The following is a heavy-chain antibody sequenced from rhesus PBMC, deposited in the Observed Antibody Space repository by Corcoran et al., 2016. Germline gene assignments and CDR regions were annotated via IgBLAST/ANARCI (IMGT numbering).Heavy chain of an antibody. Sequence: QVQLQESGPGLVKPSETLSLTCAVSGGSVSSNFWSWIRQPPGKGLEWIGRIYGGDGSTNYNPSLKSRVTFSTDTSKNQFSLKLTSVTAADTAVYYCAREVGRGFDYWGQGVLVTVSS. J-gene: IGHJ4*01. CDR3: AREVGRGFDY. V-gene: IGHV4-160*01. D-gene: IGHD2-39*01. CDR2: IYGGDGST. CDR1: GGSVSSNF.